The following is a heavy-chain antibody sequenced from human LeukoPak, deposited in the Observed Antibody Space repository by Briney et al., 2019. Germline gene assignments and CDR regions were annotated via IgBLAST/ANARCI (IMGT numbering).Heavy chain of an antibody. J-gene: IGHJ4*02. CDR3: AKREGGSGSYRPYYFDY. D-gene: IGHD3-10*01. CDR1: GFAFRSYA. Sequence: PGGSLRLSCAASGFAFRSYAMSWVRQAPGKGLEWVSTISVSGGSAYYADSVKGRFTISRDNSKNTLYLQMDSLRAEDTAVYYCAKREGGSGSYRPYYFDYWGQGTLVTVSA. V-gene: IGHV3-23*01. CDR2: ISVSGGSA.